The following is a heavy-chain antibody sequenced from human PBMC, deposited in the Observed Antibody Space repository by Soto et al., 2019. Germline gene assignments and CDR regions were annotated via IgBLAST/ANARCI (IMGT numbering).Heavy chain of an antibody. CDR3: ARDITRFGEVLYY. V-gene: IGHV3-30-3*01. CDR2: ISYDGSNK. D-gene: IGHD3-10*01. Sequence: QVQLVESGGGVVQPGRSLRLSCAASGFTFSNFAMHWVRQAPGKGLEWVAIISYDGSNKYYADSVKGRFTMSRDNSKNTLYLQMNSLRAEDTAVYYCARDITRFGEVLYYWGQGTQVTVSS. J-gene: IGHJ4*02. CDR1: GFTFSNFA.